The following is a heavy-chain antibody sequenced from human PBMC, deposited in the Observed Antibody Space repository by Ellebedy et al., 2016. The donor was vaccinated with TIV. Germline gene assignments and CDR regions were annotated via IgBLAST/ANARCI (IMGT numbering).Heavy chain of an antibody. D-gene: IGHD3-10*01. CDR3: AKDDVGAAPDY. Sequence: GESLKISCAASGFTFSSFGMHWVRQAPGKGLEWVAFIQSDGGNKHYADSVKGRFTISRDNSRNTVYLQMNSLRYDDTALYYCAKDDVGAAPDYWGQGTLVTVSS. CDR1: GFTFSSFG. V-gene: IGHV3-30*02. J-gene: IGHJ4*02. CDR2: IQSDGGNK.